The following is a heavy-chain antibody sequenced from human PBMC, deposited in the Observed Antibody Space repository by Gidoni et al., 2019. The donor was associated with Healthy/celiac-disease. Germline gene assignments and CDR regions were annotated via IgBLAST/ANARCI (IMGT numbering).Heavy chain of an antibody. J-gene: IGHJ6*02. CDR3: ARDTVRITIFGVVIAYYYYYGMDV. Sequence: QVQLQQSGPGLVKPSQTLSLTCAISGDSVSSNRAAWNWIRQSPSRGLEWLGRTYYRSKWYNDYAVSVKSRITINPDTSKNQFSLQLNSVTPEDTAVYYCARDTVRITIFGVVIAYYYYYGMDVWGQGTTVTVSS. CDR2: TYYRSKWYN. CDR1: GDSVSSNRAA. D-gene: IGHD3-3*01. V-gene: IGHV6-1*01.